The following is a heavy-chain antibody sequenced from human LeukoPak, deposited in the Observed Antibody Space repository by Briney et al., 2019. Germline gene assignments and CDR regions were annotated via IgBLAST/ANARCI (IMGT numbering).Heavy chain of an antibody. D-gene: IGHD5-18*01. CDR3: ARDRVDTAMDYYYYYGMDV. V-gene: IGHV3-53*01. CDR2: IYSGGST. CDR1: GFTVSSNY. J-gene: IGHJ6*02. Sequence: PGGSLRLSCAASGFTVSSNYMSWVRQAPGKGLEWVSVIYSGGSTYYADSVKGRFTISRDNSKNTLYLQMNSLRAEDTAVYYCARDRVDTAMDYYYYYGMDVWGQGTTVTVSS.